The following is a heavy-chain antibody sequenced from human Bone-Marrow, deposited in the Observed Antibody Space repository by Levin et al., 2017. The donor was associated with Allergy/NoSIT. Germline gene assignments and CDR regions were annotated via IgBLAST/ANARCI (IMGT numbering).Heavy chain of an antibody. CDR2: IYSGGGT. V-gene: IGHV3-53*01. D-gene: IGHD3-16*01. J-gene: IGHJ4*02. CDR3: AGLGGRPY. Sequence: GGSLRLSCAVSGLTVSNNYMSWVRQAPGKGLEWVSLIYSGGGTYYADSVKGRFTISRDNSKNTLYLQMNSLRPEDTALYYCAGLGGRPYWGQGTLVTVSS. CDR1: GLTVSNNY.